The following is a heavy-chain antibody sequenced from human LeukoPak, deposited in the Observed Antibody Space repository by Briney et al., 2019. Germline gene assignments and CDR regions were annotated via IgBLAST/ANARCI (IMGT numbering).Heavy chain of an antibody. CDR2: ISYDGSNK. D-gene: IGHD6-6*01. V-gene: IGHV3-30*03. CDR3: AREGGESSSSNLSYYYYYYMDV. Sequence: GGSLRLSCAASGFTFSSYGMHWVRQAPDKGLEWVAVISYDGSNKYYADSVKGRFTISRDNSKNTLYLQMNSLRAEDTAVYYCAREGGESSSSNLSYYYYYYMDVWGKGTTVTISS. J-gene: IGHJ6*03. CDR1: GFTFSSYG.